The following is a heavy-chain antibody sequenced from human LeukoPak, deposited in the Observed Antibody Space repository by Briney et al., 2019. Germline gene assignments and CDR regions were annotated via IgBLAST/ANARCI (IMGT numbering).Heavy chain of an antibody. V-gene: IGHV3-15*01. J-gene: IGHJ4*02. CDR2: IKSKTDGGTT. D-gene: IGHD4-11*01. Sequence: GGSLRLSFAASGFSFTNAWMSGVRQVPGKGLEWVGRIKSKTDGGTTDYPAPVEGRFTISKDDSTLYLQINSLKTQDTAVYHCTTYSKWRLVPDYWGQGSLVTVSS. CDR3: TTYSKWRLVPDY. CDR1: GFSFTNAW.